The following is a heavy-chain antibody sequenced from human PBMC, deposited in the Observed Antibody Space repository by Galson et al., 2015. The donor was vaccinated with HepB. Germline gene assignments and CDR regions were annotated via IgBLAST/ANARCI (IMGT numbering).Heavy chain of an antibody. CDR3: AGALWFGELHNYGMDV. J-gene: IGHJ6*02. D-gene: IGHD3-10*01. CDR1: GGSFSGYY. CDR2: INHSGST. V-gene: IGHV4-34*01. Sequence: SETLSLTCAVYGGSFSGYYWSWIRQPPGKGLEWIGEINHSGSTNYNPSLKSRVTISVDTSKNQFSLKLSSVTAADTAVYYCAGALWFGELHNYGMDVWGQGTTVTVSS.